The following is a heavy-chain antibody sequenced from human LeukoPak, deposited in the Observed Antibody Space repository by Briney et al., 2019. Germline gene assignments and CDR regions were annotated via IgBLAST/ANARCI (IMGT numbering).Heavy chain of an antibody. D-gene: IGHD1-14*01. Sequence: SETLSLTCTVSGGSISRYYWTWIRQSPVKGLEWSGYIFPSGSAFYNPSLENRVTISIDKSENQFSLTLSSVTAADTAVYYCARRNRYFYYMDVRGKGTTVTVCS. CDR1: GGSISRYY. CDR3: ARRNRYFYYMDV. V-gene: IGHV4-4*09. CDR2: IFPSGSA. J-gene: IGHJ6*03.